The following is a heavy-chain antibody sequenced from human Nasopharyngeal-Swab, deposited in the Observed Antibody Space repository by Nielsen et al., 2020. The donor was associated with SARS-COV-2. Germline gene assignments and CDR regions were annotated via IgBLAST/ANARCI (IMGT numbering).Heavy chain of an antibody. D-gene: IGHD3-10*01. CDR2: ISSSRSYI. Sequence: GESLKISCAASGFTFSSYSMNWVRQAPGKGLEWVSSISSSRSYIYYADSVKGRFTISRDNAKNSLYLQMNSLRAEDTAVYYCAKSSHYGSEYYYYYYMDVWGKGTTVTVSS. J-gene: IGHJ6*03. V-gene: IGHV3-21*01. CDR1: GFTFSSYS. CDR3: AKSSHYGSEYYYYYYMDV.